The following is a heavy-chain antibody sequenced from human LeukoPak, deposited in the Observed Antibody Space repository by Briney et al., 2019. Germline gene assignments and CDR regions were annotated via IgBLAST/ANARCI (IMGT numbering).Heavy chain of an antibody. J-gene: IGHJ6*02. CDR2: IYYSGST. CDR1: GGSISSGGYY. Sequence: SETLSLTCTVSGGSISSGGYYWSWIRQHPGKGLEWIGYIYYSGSTYYNPSLKSRVTISVDTSKNQFSLKLSSVTAADTAVYYCARDSIVCGGDCYPLYYYYGMDVWGQGTTVTVSS. D-gene: IGHD2-21*02. CDR3: ARDSIVCGGDCYPLYYYYGMDV. V-gene: IGHV4-31*03.